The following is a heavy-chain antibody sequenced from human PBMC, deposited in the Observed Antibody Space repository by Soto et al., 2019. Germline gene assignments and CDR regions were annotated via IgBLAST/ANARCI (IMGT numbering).Heavy chain of an antibody. CDR3: ARDSRWADYDILLSSYYYYGMDV. V-gene: IGHV3-30*03. D-gene: IGHD3-9*01. CDR1: GFTFRSYG. Sequence: AGGSLRLSCAASGFTFRSYGIHWVRQAPGKGLEWVAVISYDGSNKYYTDSVKGRFTISRDNSENTLYLQMNSLRTEDTAVYYCARDSRWADYDILLSSYYYYGMDVWGQVTTVTVSS. CDR2: ISYDGSNK. J-gene: IGHJ6*02.